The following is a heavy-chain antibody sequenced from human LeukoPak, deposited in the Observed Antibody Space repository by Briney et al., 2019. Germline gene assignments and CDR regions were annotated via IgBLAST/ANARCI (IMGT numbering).Heavy chain of an antibody. CDR2: IGDNGDST. D-gene: IGHD4-23*01. Sequence: GGSLRLSCTASGFTFSSYVMSWVRQAPGKGLEWVSTIGDNGDSTYYADSVKGRFTISRDNSKNTLDLQMSSLRAQDTAVYYCAKYDYGGNPNEYYFDYWGQGTLVTVSS. V-gene: IGHV3-23*01. CDR1: GFTFSSYV. J-gene: IGHJ4*02. CDR3: AKYDYGGNPNEYYFDY.